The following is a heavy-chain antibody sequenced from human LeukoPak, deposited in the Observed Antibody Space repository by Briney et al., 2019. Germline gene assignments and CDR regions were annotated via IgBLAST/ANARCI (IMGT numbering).Heavy chain of an antibody. CDR2: INPHSGDT. CDR3: ARENIIFGGGTAFDP. CDR1: GSTFTAYY. J-gene: IGHJ5*02. V-gene: IGHV1-2*02. Sequence: ASVKVACKASGSTFTAYYMHWVRQAPGQGLEWMGWINPHSGDTSYAQKFQGRVTMTGDASISTAYMELSRLRSDDTALYYGARENIIFGGGTAFDPWGQGTLVTVSS. D-gene: IGHD3/OR15-3a*01.